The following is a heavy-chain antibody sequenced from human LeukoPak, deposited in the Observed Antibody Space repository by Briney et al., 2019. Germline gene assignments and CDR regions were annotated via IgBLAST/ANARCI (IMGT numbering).Heavy chain of an antibody. CDR3: ARGALAYCGGDCSLRYTVLPDY. CDR2: ISAYNGNT. D-gene: IGHD2-21*02. CDR1: GYTFTSYG. Sequence: ASVKVSCKASGYTFTSYGINWVRQAPGQGLEWMGWISAYNGNTNYAQKLQGRVTMTTDTSANTAYMELRSLRSDDTAVYYCARGALAYCGGDCSLRYTVLPDYWGQGTLVTVSS. J-gene: IGHJ4*02. V-gene: IGHV1-18*01.